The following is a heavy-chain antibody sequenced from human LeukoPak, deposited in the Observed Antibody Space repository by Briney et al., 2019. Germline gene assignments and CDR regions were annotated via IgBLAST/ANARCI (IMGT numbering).Heavy chain of an antibody. CDR1: GFTFSSYA. CDR3: ARPGITAFDI. CDR2: ISSSGSIT. J-gene: IGHJ3*02. Sequence: PGRSLRLSCAASGFTFSSYAMHWVRQAPGKGLEWVSHISSSGSITYYGDSVKGRITISRDNAKNSVSLYMNSLRAEDSAVYYCARPGITAFDIWGQGTMVTVSS. D-gene: IGHD3-10*01. V-gene: IGHV3-48*01.